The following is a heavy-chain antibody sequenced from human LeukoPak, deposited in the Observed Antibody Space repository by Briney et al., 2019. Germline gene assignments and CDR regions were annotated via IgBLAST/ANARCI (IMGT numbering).Heavy chain of an antibody. CDR2: ISDTGTT. CDR3: ARDSVAYYDFWSGYYTSYYFDY. V-gene: IGHV4-59*12. D-gene: IGHD3-3*01. Sequence: PSETLSLTCSVSGGSISSYQWSWIRQPPGKNLEWIGDISDTGTTKYNPSLKSRVTISVDTSENQISLKLRSVAAADTAVYYCARDSVAYYDFWSGYYTSYYFDYWGQGTLVTVSS. J-gene: IGHJ4*02. CDR1: GGSISSYQ.